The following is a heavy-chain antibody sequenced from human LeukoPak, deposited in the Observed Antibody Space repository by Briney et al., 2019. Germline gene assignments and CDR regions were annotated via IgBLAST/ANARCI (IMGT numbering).Heavy chain of an antibody. V-gene: IGHV4-39*07. CDR2: INHSGST. D-gene: IGHD1-26*01. J-gene: IGHJ4*02. CDR1: GDSISSSSYY. Sequence: SETLSLTCTVSGDSISSSSYYWSWIRQPPGKGLEWIGEINHSGSTNYNPSLKSRVTISVDTSKNQFSLKLSSVTAADTAVYYCASWGARPGAIFDYWGQGTLVTVSS. CDR3: ASWGARPGAIFDY.